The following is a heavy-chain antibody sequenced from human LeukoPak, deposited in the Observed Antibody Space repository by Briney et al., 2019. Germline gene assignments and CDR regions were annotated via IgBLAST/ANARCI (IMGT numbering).Heavy chain of an antibody. CDR3: ARAPDYDYVWGTYRLGY. CDR2: INPNTGGT. D-gene: IGHD3-16*02. J-gene: IGHJ4*02. V-gene: IGHV1-2*02. CDR1: GYTLTGYS. Sequence: ASVKVSCKASGYTLTGYSIHWVRQAPGQGLEWMGWINPNTGGTNYAQKFQGRVTMTRDTSISTVYMELSSLRFDDTAVFYCARAPDYDYVWGTYRLGYWGQGTLVTVSS.